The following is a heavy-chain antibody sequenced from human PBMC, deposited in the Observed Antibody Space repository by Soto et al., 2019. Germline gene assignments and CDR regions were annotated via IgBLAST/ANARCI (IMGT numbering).Heavy chain of an antibody. CDR3: ARGRGYDFCSGYYAFDY. CDR1: GGSFSGYY. Sequence: QVQLQQWGAGLLKPSETLSLTCAVYGGSFSGYYWSWIRQPPGKGLEWIGEINHSGSTNYNPSRKRRVTISEDTSKTQFSLKLSSVTAADTAVYYCARGRGYDFCSGYYAFDYWGQGTLVTVSS. V-gene: IGHV4-34*01. CDR2: INHSGST. D-gene: IGHD3-3*01. J-gene: IGHJ4*02.